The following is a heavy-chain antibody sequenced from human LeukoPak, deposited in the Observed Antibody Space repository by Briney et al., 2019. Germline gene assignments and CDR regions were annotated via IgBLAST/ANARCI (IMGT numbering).Heavy chain of an antibody. CDR1: GYTFTGYF. CDR2: INPNSGGT. Sequence: GSSVKVSCKASGYTFTGYFLHWVRQAPGQGLDWVGWINPNSGGTGYVQKFQGRVTVTRDTSISTAHMELSRLRSDDTAVYYCARELYSGTYLKAFDIWGQGTMVTVSS. J-gene: IGHJ3*02. V-gene: IGHV1-2*02. D-gene: IGHD1-26*01. CDR3: ARELYSGTYLKAFDI.